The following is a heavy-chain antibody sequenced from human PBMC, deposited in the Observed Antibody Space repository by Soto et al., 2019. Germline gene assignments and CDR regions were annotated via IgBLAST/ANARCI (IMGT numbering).Heavy chain of an antibody. Sequence: QVQLQESGPGLVKPSETLSLTCTVSGGSITRGSYYWSWIRQHPGKGLEWIGYIYNSGTTYYKPSLKSRVTISVDTSKNQLSLKLTSVTAADTAVYYCARDPAPWGQGTLVNVSS. CDR2: IYNSGTT. J-gene: IGHJ5*02. CDR3: ARDPAP. CDR1: GGSITRGSYY. V-gene: IGHV4-31*03.